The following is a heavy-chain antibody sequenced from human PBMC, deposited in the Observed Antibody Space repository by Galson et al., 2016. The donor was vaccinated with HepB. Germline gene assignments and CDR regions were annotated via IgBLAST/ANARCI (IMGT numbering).Heavy chain of an antibody. J-gene: IGHJ5*02. Sequence: SLRLSCAASGFTVSSNYMSWVRQAPGKGLEWVASISSSSATIYYVDSVKGRFAVSRDNAKNSVYLQMNSLRVEDTAVYYCTRDGALPGGWVWIDPWGQGTPVIVSS. CDR2: ISSSSATI. V-gene: IGHV3-48*04. CDR1: GFTVSSNY. D-gene: IGHD6-19*01. CDR3: TRDGALPGGWVWIDP.